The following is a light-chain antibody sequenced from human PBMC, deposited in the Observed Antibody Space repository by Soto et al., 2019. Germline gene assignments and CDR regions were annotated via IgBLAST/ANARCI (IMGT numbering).Light chain of an antibody. CDR2: DAS. CDR1: QSVSSY. CDR3: QQRSNWPLIT. Sequence: EIVLIQSPSTLSLSPGERATLSCRASQSVSSYLAWYQQKPGQAPRLLIYDASNRATGIPVRFSGSGSGTDFTRTISSLEPEDFAVYYCQQRSNWPLITFGQGTRLEIK. J-gene: IGKJ5*01. V-gene: IGKV3-11*01.